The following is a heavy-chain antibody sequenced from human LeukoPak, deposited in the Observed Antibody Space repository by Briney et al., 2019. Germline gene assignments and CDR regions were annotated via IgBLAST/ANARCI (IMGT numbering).Heavy chain of an antibody. CDR2: IKSNADGGTT. D-gene: IGHD3-16*01. Sequence: GGSLRLSCAASGFTFSKAWMSWVRQATGKGLEWLGRIKSNADGGTTDYAAPVQGRITISRDDSQNTLYLQMNSLRAEDTAVSYCAREGGGNWFDPWGQGTLVTVSS. J-gene: IGHJ5*02. CDR3: AREGGGNWFDP. V-gene: IGHV3-15*01. CDR1: GFTFSKAW.